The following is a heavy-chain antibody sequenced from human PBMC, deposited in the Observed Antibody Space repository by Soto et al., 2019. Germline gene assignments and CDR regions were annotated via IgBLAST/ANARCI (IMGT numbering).Heavy chain of an antibody. Sequence: GAPVKFSCKASGGTFSSYAISWVRPDPGQGLEWMGGIIPIFGTANYAQKFQGRVTITADESTSTAYMELSSLRSEDTAVYYCARVGWELPNLGAYYYYGMDVWGQGTTVTVSS. CDR1: GGTFSSYA. D-gene: IGHD1-26*01. CDR2: IIPIFGTA. J-gene: IGHJ6*02. V-gene: IGHV1-69*13. CDR3: ARVGWELPNLGAYYYYGMDV.